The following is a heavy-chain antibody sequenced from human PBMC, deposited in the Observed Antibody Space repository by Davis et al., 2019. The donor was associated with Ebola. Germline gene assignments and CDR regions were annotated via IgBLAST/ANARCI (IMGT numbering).Heavy chain of an antibody. CDR1: GGSFSGYY. V-gene: IGHV4-34*01. D-gene: IGHD2-15*01. CDR3: ARVVFVAGATPNWYFDL. Sequence: MPSETLSLTCAVYGGSFSGYYWTWIRQPPGKGLEWIGEINQSGSTNYNPSLKSRVSISVDTSKNQFSLKLNSVTAVDTAVYYCARVVFVAGATPNWYFDLWGRGTLVAVSS. J-gene: IGHJ2*01. CDR2: INQSGST.